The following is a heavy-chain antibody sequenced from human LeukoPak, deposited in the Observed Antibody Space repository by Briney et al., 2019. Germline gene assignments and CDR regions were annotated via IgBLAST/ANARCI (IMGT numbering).Heavy chain of an antibody. CDR2: IYPGDSDT. V-gene: IGHV5-51*01. J-gene: IGHJ4*02. CDR3: ARSNYDFWSGYLY. D-gene: IGHD3-3*01. CDR1: GYSFTSYW. Sequence: PGESLKISCKGSGYSFTSYWIGWVRQMPGKGLGWMGIIYPGDSDTRYSPSFQGQVTISADKSISTAYLQWSSLKASDTAMYYCARSNYDFWSGYLYWGQGTLVTVSS.